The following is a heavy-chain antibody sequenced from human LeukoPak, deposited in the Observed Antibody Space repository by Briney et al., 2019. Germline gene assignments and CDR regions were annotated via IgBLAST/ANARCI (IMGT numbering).Heavy chain of an antibody. CDR3: ARHGSITMVRGRLRYYYMDV. J-gene: IGHJ6*03. Sequence: GGSLRLSCAASGFTFSNYGMNWVRQAPGKGLEWVSYIGSSGTTIFYADSVKGRFSISRDNAKNSLYLQMNSLRAEDTAVYYCARHGSITMVRGRLRYYYMDVWGKGTTVTISS. CDR1: GFTFSNYG. CDR2: IGSSGTTI. D-gene: IGHD3-10*01. V-gene: IGHV3-48*03.